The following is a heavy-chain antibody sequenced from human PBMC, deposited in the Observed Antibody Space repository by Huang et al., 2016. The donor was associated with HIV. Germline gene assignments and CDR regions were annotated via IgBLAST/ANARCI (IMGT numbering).Heavy chain of an antibody. CDR2: FDPEIGET. Sequence: QVQLVQSRAEVKKPGASVKVSCKVSEYTLTELSIHWVRQPPGKGLEWMGGFDPEIGETIYAQKFQSRVTMTEDTSTETAFMELSGLRPEDTAVYYCATGFDVFFDFWGQGTLVTVSS. CDR3: ATGFDVFFDF. V-gene: IGHV1-24*01. J-gene: IGHJ4*02. D-gene: IGHD3-9*01. CDR1: EYTLTELS.